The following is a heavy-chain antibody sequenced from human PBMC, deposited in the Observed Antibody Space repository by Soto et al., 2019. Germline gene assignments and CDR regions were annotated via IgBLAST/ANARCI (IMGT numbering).Heavy chain of an antibody. CDR1: GFTFSDYY. J-gene: IGHJ6*02. V-gene: IGHV3-11*06. CDR3: ARDGWVRVATYDYYGMDV. CDR2: ISSSSSYT. D-gene: IGHD5-12*01. Sequence: GSLRLSCAASGFTFSDYYMSWIRQAPGKGLEWVSYISSSSSYTNYADSVKGRFTISRDNAKNSLYLQMNSLRAEDTAVYYCARDGWVRVATYDYYGMDVWGQGTTVTVSS.